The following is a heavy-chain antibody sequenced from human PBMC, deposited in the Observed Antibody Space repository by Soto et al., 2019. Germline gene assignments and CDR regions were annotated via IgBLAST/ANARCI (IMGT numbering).Heavy chain of an antibody. CDR1: GASISSGDYS. CDR3: ARGLGYCSTTTCSEDWFDP. D-gene: IGHD2-2*01. CDR2: IYRSGSS. Sequence: SETLSLTCSVSGASISSGDYSWSWIRQTPGKGLEWIGYIYRSGSSFYNPSLRSRVTMSVDTSKNQFSLRLSSVTAADTALYYCARGLGYCSTTTCSEDWFDPWGPGTLVTVSS. V-gene: IGHV4-30-2*01. J-gene: IGHJ5*02.